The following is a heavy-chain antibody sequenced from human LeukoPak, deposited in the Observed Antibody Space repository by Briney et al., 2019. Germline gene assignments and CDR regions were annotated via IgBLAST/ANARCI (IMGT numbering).Heavy chain of an antibody. CDR2: IIPILGIA. CDR1: GGTFSSYA. V-gene: IGHV1-69*04. Sequence: AASVKVSCKASGGTFSSYAISWVRQAPGQGLEWMGRIIPILGIANYAQKFQGRVTITADKSTSTAYMELSSLRSEDTAVYYCARDQAPKSVRPQNSSGWHFDYWGQGTLVTVSS. D-gene: IGHD6-19*01. J-gene: IGHJ4*02. CDR3: ARDQAPKSVRPQNSSGWHFDY.